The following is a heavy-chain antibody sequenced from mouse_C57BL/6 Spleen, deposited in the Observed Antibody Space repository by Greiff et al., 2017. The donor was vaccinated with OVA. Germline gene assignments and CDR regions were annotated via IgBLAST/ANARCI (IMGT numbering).Heavy chain of an antibody. CDR3: TRDSFGCYAMDY. J-gene: IGHJ4*01. CDR1: GFTFSSYA. CDR2: ISSGGDYI. Sequence: EVQGVESGAGLVKPGGSLKLSCAASGFTFSSYAMSWVRQTPEKRLEWVAYISSGGDYIYYADTVKGRFTISRDNARNTLYLQMSSLKSEDTAKYDCTRDSFGCYAMDYWGQGTSVTVSS. D-gene: IGHD1-1*01. V-gene: IGHV5-9-1*02.